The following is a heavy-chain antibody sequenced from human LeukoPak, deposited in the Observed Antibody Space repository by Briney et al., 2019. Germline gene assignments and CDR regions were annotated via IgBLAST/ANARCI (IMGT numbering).Heavy chain of an antibody. CDR3: ARRAGDYSHPYDY. Sequence: GGSLRLSCTVSGFTVSSNSMSWVRQAPGKGLEWISFIYSGGNTHNSDSVKGRFTISRDNSKNTLYLQMNSLRAEDTAVYYCARRAGDYSHPYDYWGQGTLVTVSS. CDR2: IYSGGNT. CDR1: GFTVSSNS. D-gene: IGHD3-22*01. V-gene: IGHV3-53*01. J-gene: IGHJ4*02.